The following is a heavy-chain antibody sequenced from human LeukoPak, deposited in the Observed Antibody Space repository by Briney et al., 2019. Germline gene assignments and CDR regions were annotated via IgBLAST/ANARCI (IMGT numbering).Heavy chain of an antibody. D-gene: IGHD3-3*01. CDR3: ARDEAIFGAGYYYGMDV. CDR1: GGPISSGGHY. V-gene: IGHV4-31*03. CDR2: INYSGST. J-gene: IGHJ6*02. Sequence: PSQTLSLTCTVSGGPISSGGHYWSWIRQHPRKGLEWIGYINYSGSTYYNPSLKSRITISVDTSKNQFSLKLSSVTAADTAVYYCARDEAIFGAGYYYGMDVWGQGTTVTVSS.